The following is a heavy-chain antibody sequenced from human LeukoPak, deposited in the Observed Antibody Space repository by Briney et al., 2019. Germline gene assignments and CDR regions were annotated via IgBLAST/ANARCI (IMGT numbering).Heavy chain of an antibody. CDR1: GFTFSSYE. J-gene: IGHJ3*02. Sequence: GGSLRLSCAASGFTFSSYEMSWVRQAPGKGLEWVSYIATSGSAIYYADSVKGRFTISRDNAKNSLYLQMNSLRAEDMAVYYCVRGGYCSSTICYWYNAFDMWGQGTMVTVSS. CDR2: IATSGSAI. V-gene: IGHV3-48*03. CDR3: VRGGYCSSTICYWYNAFDM. D-gene: IGHD2-2*01.